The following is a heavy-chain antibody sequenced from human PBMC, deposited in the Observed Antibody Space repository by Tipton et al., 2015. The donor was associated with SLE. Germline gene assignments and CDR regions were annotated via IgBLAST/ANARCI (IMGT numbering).Heavy chain of an antibody. CDR3: ASSGRVRGVIKGNWFDP. V-gene: IGHV4-34*01. CDR2: INHSGST. Sequence: TLSLTCAVYGGSFSGYYWSWIRQPPGKGLEWIGEINHSGSTNYNPSLKSRVTLSIDTSKNQFSLKLSSVTAADTAVYYCASSGRVRGVIKGNWFDPWGQGTLVTVSS. J-gene: IGHJ5*02. D-gene: IGHD3-10*01. CDR1: GGSFSGYY.